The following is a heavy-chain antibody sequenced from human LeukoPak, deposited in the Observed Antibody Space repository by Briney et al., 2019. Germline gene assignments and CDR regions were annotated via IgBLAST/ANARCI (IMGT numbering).Heavy chain of an antibody. CDR1: GFTFSSYG. V-gene: IGHV3-23*01. D-gene: IGHD3-10*01. CDR3: AKAPGSYYYGSGPNYYYMDV. Sequence: GGSLRLSCAASGFTFSSYGMSWVRQAPGKGLEWVAAISGSGGSTYYADSVKGRFTISRDNSKNTLYLQMNSLRAEDTAVYYCAKAPGSYYYGSGPNYYYMDVWGKGTTVTVSS. CDR2: ISGSGGST. J-gene: IGHJ6*03.